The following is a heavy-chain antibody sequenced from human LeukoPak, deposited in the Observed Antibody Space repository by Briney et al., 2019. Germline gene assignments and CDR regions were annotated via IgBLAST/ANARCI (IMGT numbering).Heavy chain of an antibody. CDR2: IFPSGGGT. CDR1: GYTFTSYY. D-gene: IGHD3-22*01. J-gene: IGHJ4*02. V-gene: IGHV1-46*01. Sequence: ASVKVSCKASGYTFTSYYMHWVRQAPEHGLVWMGIIFPSGGGTSYAQKFQGRVTMTRDTSTSTVYMELSSLTSEDTAVYYCARAYSGYSIDFWGREPWSPSPQ. CDR3: ARAYSGYSIDF.